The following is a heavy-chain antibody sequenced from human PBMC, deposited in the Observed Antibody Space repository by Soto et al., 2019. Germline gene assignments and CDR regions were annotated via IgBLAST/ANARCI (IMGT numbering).Heavy chain of an antibody. D-gene: IGHD3-22*01. J-gene: IGHJ3*02. V-gene: IGHV4-31*03. CDR3: ARTPEKYYYDSSGSTRAFDI. Sequence: SETLSLTCTVSGGSISSGTYYWSWIRQHPGKGLEWIGYIYYSGSTYYNPSLESRVTISVDMSKNQFSLKLSSVTAADTAVYYCARTPEKYYYDSSGSTRAFDIWGQGTMVTVSS. CDR2: IYYSGST. CDR1: GGSISSGTYY.